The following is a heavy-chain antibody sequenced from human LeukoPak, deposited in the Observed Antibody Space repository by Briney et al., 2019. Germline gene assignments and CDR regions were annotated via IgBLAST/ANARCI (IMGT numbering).Heavy chain of an antibody. V-gene: IGHV1-69*05. Sequence: GASVKVSCKASGGTFSSYAISWVRQAPGQGLEWMGRIIPIFGTANYAQKFQGRVTITTDESTSTAYMELSSLRSEDTAVYYCAGASGYSYGPQGSYYFDYWGQGTLVTVSS. CDR3: AGASGYSYGPQGSYYFDY. CDR1: GGTFSSYA. D-gene: IGHD5-18*01. J-gene: IGHJ4*02. CDR2: IIPIFGTA.